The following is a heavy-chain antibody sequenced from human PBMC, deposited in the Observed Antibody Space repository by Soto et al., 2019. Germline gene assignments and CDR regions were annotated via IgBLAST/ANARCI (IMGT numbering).Heavy chain of an antibody. Sequence: GGSLRLSCAASGFTFSSCAMGWVRQAPEKGLEWVSDIIDSGGSTYYADSVKGRFTVSRDNAQNSLFLVINSLRAEDTAVYYCARDRDWAFDYWGQGTLVTVSS. CDR3: ARDRDWAFDY. CDR1: GFTFSSCA. CDR2: IIDSGGST. V-gene: IGHV3-23*01. D-gene: IGHD3-9*01. J-gene: IGHJ4*02.